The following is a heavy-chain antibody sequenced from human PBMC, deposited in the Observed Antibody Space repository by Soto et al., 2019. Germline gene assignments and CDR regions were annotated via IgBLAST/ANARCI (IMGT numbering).Heavy chain of an antibody. CDR2: TWFDGSHP. D-gene: IGHD3-10*01. CDR1: GFTFDDCG. CDR3: TRPPMVYHHYFHCLDV. Sequence: QVQLVASGGGVVQPGKSLRLSCVASGFTFDDCGMHWVRHSPGKGLEWVAGTWFDGSHPYFSDSVKGRFTISRDNSKDTLYLHMNGPGPAATAVYSCTRPPMVYHHYFHCLDVWGQGTTVIVSS. J-gene: IGHJ6*02. V-gene: IGHV3-33*01.